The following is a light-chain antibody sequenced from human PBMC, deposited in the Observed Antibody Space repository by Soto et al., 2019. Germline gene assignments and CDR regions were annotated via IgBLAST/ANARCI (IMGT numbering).Light chain of an antibody. Sequence: QSALTQPASVSGSPGQSITISCTGTNSGVDGNYVSWYVSWYQQHPGKVPKLMIYDDDDRPSGVSNHFSGSKSGNTASLTISGLQADDEADYYCSSYASSRTVVFGGGTKLTVL. V-gene: IGLV2-14*03. CDR2: DDD. J-gene: IGLJ2*01. CDR3: SSYASSRTVV. CDR1: NSGVDGNYVSWY.